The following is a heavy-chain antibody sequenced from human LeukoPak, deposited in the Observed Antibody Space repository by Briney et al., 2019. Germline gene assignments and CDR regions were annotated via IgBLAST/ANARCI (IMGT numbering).Heavy chain of an antibody. CDR3: ARGPNHYYYMDF. Sequence: ASVKVSCKASGYTFTGYYMHWVRQAPGQGLEWMGWINPDGDVTKSAQKFQGRVTMTTDKSINTVFMELSGLTSDDTALYYCARGPNHYYYMDFWGKGTTVSVSS. V-gene: IGHV1-2*02. D-gene: IGHD2-8*01. CDR1: GYTFTGYY. CDR2: INPDGDVT. J-gene: IGHJ6*03.